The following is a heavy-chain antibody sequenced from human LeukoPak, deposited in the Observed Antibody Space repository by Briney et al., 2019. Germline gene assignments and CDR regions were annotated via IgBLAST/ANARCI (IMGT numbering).Heavy chain of an antibody. CDR3: AKYCTSTSCSPYYGMDV. CDR2: ISSSGGST. CDR1: GFTFSSYD. V-gene: IGHV3-23*01. Sequence: GGSLRLSCAASGFTFSSYDMHWVRQAPGKGLEWVSSISSSGGSTYYADSVKGRFTISRDNSKNTLYLQMNSLRAEDTAVHYCAKYCTSTSCSPYYGMDVWGQGTTVTVSS. D-gene: IGHD2-2*01. J-gene: IGHJ6*02.